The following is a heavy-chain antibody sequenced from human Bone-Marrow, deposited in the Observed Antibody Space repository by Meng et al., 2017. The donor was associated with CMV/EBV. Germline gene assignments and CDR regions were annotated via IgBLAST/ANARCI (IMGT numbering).Heavy chain of an antibody. Sequence: SVKVSCKASGGTFSSYAISWVRQAPGQGLEWMGGIIPILGIANYAQKFQGRVTITADKSTSTAYMEPSSLRSEDTAVYYCARGDVVVPAAILGMDYYYYYGMDVWGQGTTVTV. CDR3: ARGDVVVPAAILGMDYYYYYGMDV. CDR1: GGTFSSYA. D-gene: IGHD2-2*02. J-gene: IGHJ6*02. V-gene: IGHV1-69*10. CDR2: IIPILGIA.